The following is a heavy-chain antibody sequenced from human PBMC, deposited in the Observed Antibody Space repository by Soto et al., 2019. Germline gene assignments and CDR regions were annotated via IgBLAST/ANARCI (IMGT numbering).Heavy chain of an antibody. J-gene: IGHJ3*02. CDR1: GYTFTSYD. V-gene: IGHV1-8*01. Sequence: ASVKVSCKASGYTFTSYDTNWVRQATGQGLEWMGWMNPNSGNTGYAQKFQGRVTMTRNTSISTAYMELSSLRSEDTAVYYCARVRELGYCTNGVCVDAFDSWGQGTMVTVSS. CDR3: ARVRELGYCTNGVCVDAFDS. CDR2: MNPNSGNT. D-gene: IGHD2-8*01.